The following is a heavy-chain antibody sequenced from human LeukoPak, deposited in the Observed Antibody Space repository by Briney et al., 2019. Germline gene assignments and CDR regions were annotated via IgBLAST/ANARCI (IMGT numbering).Heavy chain of an antibody. D-gene: IGHD3-22*01. CDR3: ARPHYYDGSGYYLGVIDY. CDR1: GYSISSGYY. Sequence: SETLSLTCTVSGYSISSGYYWGWIRQPPGKGLEWIGSIYHSGSTYYDPSLKSRVTISIDTSKNQFSLKLSSVTAADTAVYYCARPHYYDGSGYYLGVIDYWGQGTLVTVSS. V-gene: IGHV4-38-2*02. CDR2: IYHSGST. J-gene: IGHJ4*02.